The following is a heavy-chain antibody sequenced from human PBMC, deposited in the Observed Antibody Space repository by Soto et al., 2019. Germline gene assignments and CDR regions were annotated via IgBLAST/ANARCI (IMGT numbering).Heavy chain of an antibody. CDR3: ARYGGGPARADYYYYYGMDV. J-gene: IGHJ6*02. CDR1: GGTFSSYA. Sequence: QVQLVQSGAEVKKPGSSVKVSCKASGGTFSSYAISWVRQAPGQGLEWMGGIIPIFGTANYAQKFQGRVTITADESTSTAYMELSSLRSEDTAVYYCARYGGGPARADYYYYYGMDVWGQGTTVTVSS. V-gene: IGHV1-69*12. D-gene: IGHD4-17*01. CDR2: IIPIFGTA.